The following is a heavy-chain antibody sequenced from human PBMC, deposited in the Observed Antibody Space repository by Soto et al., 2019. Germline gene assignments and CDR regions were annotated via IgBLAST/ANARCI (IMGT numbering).Heavy chain of an antibody. CDR3: VYYCAKSNYGGDDYFQYALAV. CDR2: INPKSGAT. J-gene: IGHJ6*02. Sequence: ASVKVSCKASGYRFTGYGLRWVRQAPGQGLQWMGWINPKSGATDYAQKFQGRVTMTREMSTNTAYLELSGLRSDDTADDTAVYYCAKSNYGGDDYFQYALAVWGQGTTVTVSS. CDR1: GYRFTGYG. D-gene: IGHD2-21*02. V-gene: IGHV1-2*02.